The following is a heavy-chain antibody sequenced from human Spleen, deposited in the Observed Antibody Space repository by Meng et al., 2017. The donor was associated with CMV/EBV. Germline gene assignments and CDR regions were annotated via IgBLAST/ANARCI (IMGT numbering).Heavy chain of an antibody. CDR2: INWNGGSI. V-gene: IGHV3-9*01. Sequence: GGSLRLSCTASGFTFDDYAMHWVRQAPGKGLEWVSGINWNGGSIYYADSVKGRFTISRDNAKNTLYLQMNSLRAEDTAVYYCARSSILWFGESPWFDPWGQGTLVTSPQ. CDR1: GFTFDDYA. CDR3: ARSSILWFGESPWFDP. J-gene: IGHJ5*02. D-gene: IGHD3-10*01.